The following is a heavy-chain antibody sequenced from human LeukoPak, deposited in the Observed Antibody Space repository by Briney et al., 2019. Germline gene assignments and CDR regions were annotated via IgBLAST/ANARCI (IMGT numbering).Heavy chain of an antibody. CDR1: GGSISSHY. CDR3: AREAGGQLVAFDI. V-gene: IGHV4-59*11. CDR2: IYYSGST. D-gene: IGHD6-6*01. J-gene: IGHJ3*02. Sequence: PSETLSLTRTVSGGSISSHYWSWIRQPPGKGLEWIGYIYYSGSTSYNPSLKSRVTISVDTSKNQFSLKLSSATAADTAVYYCAREAGGQLVAFDIWGQGTMVTVSS.